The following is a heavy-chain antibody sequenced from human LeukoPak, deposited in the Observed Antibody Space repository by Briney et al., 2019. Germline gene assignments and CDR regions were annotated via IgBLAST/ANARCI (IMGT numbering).Heavy chain of an antibody. J-gene: IGHJ6*03. V-gene: IGHV4-39*01. D-gene: IGHD4-17*01. CDR1: GGSISSSSYY. CDR2: IYYSGST. Sequence: NTSETLSLTCTVSGGSISSSSYYWGWIRQPPGKGLEWIGSIYYSGSTYYNPSLKSRVTISVDTSKNQFSLKLSSVTAADTAVYYCATTTTVTPYYYYYYMDVWGKGTTVTVSS. CDR3: ATTTTVTPYYYYYYMDV.